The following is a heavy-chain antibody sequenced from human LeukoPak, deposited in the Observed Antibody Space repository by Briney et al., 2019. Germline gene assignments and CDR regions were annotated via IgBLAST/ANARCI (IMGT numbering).Heavy chain of an antibody. CDR1: GFTFDDYG. J-gene: IGHJ4*02. V-gene: IGHV3-20*04. CDR3: ARDLSGVSSGGKTDY. D-gene: IGHD2-15*01. CDR2: INWNGGST. Sequence: GGSLRLSCAASGFTFDDYGMSWVRQAPGKGLEWVSGINWNGGSTGYADSVKGRFTISRDNAKNSLYLQMNSLRAEDTAVYYCARDLSGVSSGGKTDYWGQGTLVTVSS.